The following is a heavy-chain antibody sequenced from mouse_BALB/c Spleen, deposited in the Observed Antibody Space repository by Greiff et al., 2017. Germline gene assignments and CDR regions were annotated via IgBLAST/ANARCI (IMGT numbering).Heavy chain of an antibody. D-gene: IGHD2-1*01. CDR1: GYTFTSYV. J-gene: IGHJ3*01. CDR3: ARGGNYAPFAY. V-gene: IGHV1-14*01. CDR2: INPYNDGT. Sequence: VQLQQSGPELVKPGASVKMSCKASGYTFTSYVMHWVKQKPGQGLEWIGYINPYNDGTKYNEKFKGKATLTSDKSSSTAYMELSSLTSEDSAVYYCARGGNYAPFAYWGQGTLVTVSA.